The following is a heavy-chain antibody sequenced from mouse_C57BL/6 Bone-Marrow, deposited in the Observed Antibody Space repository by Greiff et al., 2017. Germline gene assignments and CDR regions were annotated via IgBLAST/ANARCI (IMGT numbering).Heavy chain of an antibody. CDR2: VYPYNGGT. J-gene: IGHJ1*03. V-gene: IGHV1-36*01. CDR1: GFTFTGYY. Sequence: VQLQQPGPVLVKPGPSVKISCKASGFTFTGYYMHWVKQSHGKSLEWIGLVYPYNGGTSYNQKFKGKATLTVDTSSSSAYMELNSLTSEYSAVYYCASLYGSSPRWDFDVWGKGTTVTVSS. D-gene: IGHD1-1*01. CDR3: ASLYGSSPRWDFDV.